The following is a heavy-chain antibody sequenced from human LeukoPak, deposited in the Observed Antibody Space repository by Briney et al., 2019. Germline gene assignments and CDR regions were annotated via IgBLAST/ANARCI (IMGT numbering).Heavy chain of an antibody. CDR2: IYYSGST. CDR1: GGSISSYY. CDR3: ARSGYSSSWYYFDY. Sequence: SETLSLTCTVSGGSISSYYWSWIRQPPGKGLEWIGYIYYSGSTNYNPSLKSRVTISVDTSKNQFSLKLSSVTAADTAVYYCARSGYSSSWYYFDYWGQGTLVTVSS. V-gene: IGHV4-59*12. J-gene: IGHJ4*02. D-gene: IGHD6-13*01.